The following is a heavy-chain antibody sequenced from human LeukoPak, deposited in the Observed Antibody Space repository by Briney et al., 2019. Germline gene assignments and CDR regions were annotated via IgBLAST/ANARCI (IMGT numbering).Heavy chain of an antibody. Sequence: PGGSLRLSCAASGFTFSSYAMSWVRQAPGKGLEWVSAISGSGGSTYYADSVKGRFTMSRDNSKNTLYLQMNSLRVEDTAVYYCAKGLTNWFDPWGQGTLATVSS. J-gene: IGHJ5*02. CDR3: AKGLTNWFDP. CDR2: ISGSGGST. CDR1: GFTFSSYA. V-gene: IGHV3-23*01.